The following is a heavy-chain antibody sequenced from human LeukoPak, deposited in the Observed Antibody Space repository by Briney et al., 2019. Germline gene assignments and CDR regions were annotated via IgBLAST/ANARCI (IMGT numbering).Heavy chain of an antibody. Sequence: SETLSLTCTVSSGSISSSSYYWGWIRQPPGKGLEWIGSIYYSGSTYYNPSLKSRVTISVDTSKNQFSLKLSSVTAADTAVYYCARRAIAARLSDYWGQGTLVTVSS. J-gene: IGHJ4*02. CDR3: ARRAIAARLSDY. V-gene: IGHV4-39*01. D-gene: IGHD6-6*01. CDR2: IYYSGST. CDR1: SGSISSSSYY.